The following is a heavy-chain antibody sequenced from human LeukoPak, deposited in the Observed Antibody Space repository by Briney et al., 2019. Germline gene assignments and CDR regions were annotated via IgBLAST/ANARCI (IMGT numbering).Heavy chain of an antibody. CDR2: VYSSGST. CDR1: GGSISGYY. J-gene: IGHJ6*03. CDR3: ARGSSVLRFLEWLSPRYMDV. D-gene: IGHD3-3*01. V-gene: IGHV4-4*07. Sequence: SETLSLTCTVSGGSISGYYWHWIRQPAGKGLEWIGRVYSSGSTDYKPSLKSRVTMSVDTSKNQFSLKLSSVTAADTAVYYCARGSSVLRFLEWLSPRYMDVWGKGTTVTVSS.